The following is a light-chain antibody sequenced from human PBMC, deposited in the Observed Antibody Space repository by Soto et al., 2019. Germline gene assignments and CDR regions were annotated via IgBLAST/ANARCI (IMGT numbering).Light chain of an antibody. Sequence: QLVLTQPPSVSGSPGQSVTISCTGTTSDIGGYKYVSWYQQLPGKAPKLMIFDVTKRPSGVPDRFSGSNSGNTASLTISGLQAEDEAIYYCCSYARTTHVFGTGTKLTVL. V-gene: IGLV2-11*01. CDR1: TSDIGGYKY. CDR2: DVT. CDR3: CSYARTTHV. J-gene: IGLJ1*01.